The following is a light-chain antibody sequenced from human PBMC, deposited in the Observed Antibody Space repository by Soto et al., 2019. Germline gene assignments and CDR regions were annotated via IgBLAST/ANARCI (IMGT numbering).Light chain of an antibody. CDR2: AAS. CDR3: QQSYSTPPWT. J-gene: IGKJ1*01. V-gene: IGKV1-39*01. Sequence: DIQMTQSPSSLSASVGNSVTVTCRASQIVDTSLNWYQQKPGKAPQLLIYAASSLQSGVPSRFSGRGSGTDFTLTISSLQPEDSATYFCQQSYSTPPWTFGQGTKVDIK. CDR1: QIVDTS.